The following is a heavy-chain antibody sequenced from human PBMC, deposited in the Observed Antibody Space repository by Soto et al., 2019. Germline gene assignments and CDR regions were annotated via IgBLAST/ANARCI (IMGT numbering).Heavy chain of an antibody. V-gene: IGHV1-2*04. J-gene: IGHJ4*02. CDR2: INPNSGGT. CDR1: GYTFTGYY. Sequence: EASVKVSCKASGYTFTGYYMHWVRQAPGQGLEWMGWINPNSGGTNYAQKFQGWVTMTRDTSISTAYMELSRLRSDDTAVYYCARSHSSGWYYFDYWGQGTLVTVSS. CDR3: ARSHSSGWYYFDY. D-gene: IGHD6-19*01.